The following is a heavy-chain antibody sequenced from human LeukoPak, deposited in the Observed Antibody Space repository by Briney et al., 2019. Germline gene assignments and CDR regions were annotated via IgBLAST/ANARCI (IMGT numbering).Heavy chain of an antibody. J-gene: IGHJ4*02. Sequence: PSETLPLTCTVSGGSISSYYWSWIRQPPGKGLEWIGYIYYSGSTNYNPSLKSRVTISADTSKNQFSLKLSSVTAADTAVYYCARVTAMVTPFFDYWGQGTLVTVSS. D-gene: IGHD5-18*01. CDR2: IYYSGST. CDR1: GGSISSYY. V-gene: IGHV4-59*01. CDR3: ARVTAMVTPFFDY.